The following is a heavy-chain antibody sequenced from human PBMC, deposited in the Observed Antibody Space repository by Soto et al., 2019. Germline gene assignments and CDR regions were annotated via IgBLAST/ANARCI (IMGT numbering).Heavy chain of an antibody. Sequence: EVQLLESGGGLVQPGGSLRLSCAASGFTFNRFGMSWVRQAPGKGLEWVSAISNSGDSTSYADSVKGRFTISRDNSKNMLHLQMNSLRVDDTALYYCAKDWGPSSGWYSWFDSWGQGTLVAVSS. CDR2: ISNSGDST. J-gene: IGHJ5*01. CDR3: AKDWGPSSGWYSWFDS. V-gene: IGHV3-23*01. CDR1: GFTFNRFG. D-gene: IGHD6-19*01.